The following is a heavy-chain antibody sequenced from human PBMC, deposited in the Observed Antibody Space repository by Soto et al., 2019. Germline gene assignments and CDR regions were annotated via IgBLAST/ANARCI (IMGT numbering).Heavy chain of an antibody. D-gene: IGHD5-12*01. J-gene: IGHJ5*02. CDR3: ARRLQSSARDIMCDWVDP. V-gene: IGHV3-30-3*01. Sequence: QVQLVASGGGVVQPGRSLRLSCAASGFSFSNYAMHWVRQAPGKGLEWVSVISNDGSSKTYGDSVMGRFTISSDNSKSTLDLQMDILRPEHTAVYCWARRLQSSARDIMCDWVDPWGQGTVVTGPS. CDR1: GFSFSNYA. CDR2: ISNDGSSK.